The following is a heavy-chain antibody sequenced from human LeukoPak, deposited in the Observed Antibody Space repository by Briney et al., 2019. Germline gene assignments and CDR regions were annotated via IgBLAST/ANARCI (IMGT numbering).Heavy chain of an antibody. V-gene: IGHV5-51*01. J-gene: IGHJ4*02. CDR1: GYSFTSYS. Sequence: GESLKISCQGSGYSFTSYSIGWVRQMPGKGLERMGIIYPGDSDTRYSPSFQGQVTISADKSISTAYLQWSSLKASDSAMYYCARRGSYGAYFDSWGQGTLVAFSS. CDR2: IYPGDSDT. CDR3: ARRGSYGAYFDS. D-gene: IGHD4-17*01.